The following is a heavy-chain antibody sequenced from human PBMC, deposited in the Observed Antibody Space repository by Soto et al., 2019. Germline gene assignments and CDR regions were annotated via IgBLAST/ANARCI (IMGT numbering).Heavy chain of an antibody. D-gene: IGHD3-22*01. V-gene: IGHV4-59*01. Sequence: QVQLQESGPGLVKPSETLSLTCTVSGGSIRNYYWSWIRQPPGKGLELIGYIFYSGSTNYNPSLKSRVTISVDTSKNQFSMKLTSVTAADTAVYYCARVSWDSSSSEVGWFDPWGQGTLVTVSS. CDR1: GGSIRNYY. J-gene: IGHJ5*02. CDR2: IFYSGST. CDR3: ARVSWDSSSSEVGWFDP.